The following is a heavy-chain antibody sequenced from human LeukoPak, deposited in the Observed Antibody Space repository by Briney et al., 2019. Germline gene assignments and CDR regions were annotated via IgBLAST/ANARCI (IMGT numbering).Heavy chain of an antibody. Sequence: SETLSLTCTVSGGSISRYYWSWIRQPPGKGLEWIGYIYYSGSTNYYPSFKSRVTISVDTSKNQFSLKLSSVTAADTAVDYCARDGVLGGLFVWDYWGQGTLVTVSS. J-gene: IGHJ4*02. CDR1: GGSISRYY. V-gene: IGHV4-59*01. D-gene: IGHD3-16*01. CDR2: IYYSGST. CDR3: ARDGVLGGLFVWDY.